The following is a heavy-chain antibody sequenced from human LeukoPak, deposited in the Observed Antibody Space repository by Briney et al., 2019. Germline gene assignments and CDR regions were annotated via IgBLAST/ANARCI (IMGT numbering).Heavy chain of an antibody. CDR3: ARADSSGYLFDY. D-gene: IGHD3-22*01. CDR1: GYTFTSYG. V-gene: IGHV1-18*01. Sequence: ASVKVSCKASGYTFTSYGISWVRQAPGQGLECMGWISAYNGNTNYAQKLQGRVTMTTDTSTSTAYMELRSLRSDDTAVYYCARADSSGYLFDYWGQGTLVTVSS. CDR2: ISAYNGNT. J-gene: IGHJ4*02.